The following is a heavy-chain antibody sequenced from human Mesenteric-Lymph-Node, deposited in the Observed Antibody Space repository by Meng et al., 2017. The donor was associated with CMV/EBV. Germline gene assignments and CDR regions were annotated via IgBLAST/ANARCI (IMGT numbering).Heavy chain of an antibody. Sequence: GGSLRLSCAASGFTFSSYWMSWVRQAPGKGLEWVANIKQDGSEKYYVDSVRGRFTISRDNAKNSLYLQMNSLRAEDTAVYYCARDAEGYSTSSGVDCWGQGTLVTVSS. CDR3: ARDAEGYSTSSGVDC. CDR2: IKQDGSEK. J-gene: IGHJ4*02. CDR1: GFTFSSYW. V-gene: IGHV3-7*01. D-gene: IGHD6-6*01.